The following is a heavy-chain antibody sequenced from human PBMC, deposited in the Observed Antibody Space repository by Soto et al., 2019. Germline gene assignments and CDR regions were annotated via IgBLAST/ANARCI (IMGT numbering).Heavy chain of an antibody. J-gene: IGHJ4*02. CDR2: IYYSGST. CDR1: GDSISSGGYY. CDR3: ARWSWITPQHDV. V-gene: IGHV4-31*03. D-gene: IGHD5-12*01. Sequence: TLSLTCTVSGDSISSGGYYWSWIRQHPGKGLEWIGYIYYSGSTDYIPSLKSRITISLDTSKNHFSLKLSSVTAADTAVYYCARWSWITPQHDVWGQGALVTVSS.